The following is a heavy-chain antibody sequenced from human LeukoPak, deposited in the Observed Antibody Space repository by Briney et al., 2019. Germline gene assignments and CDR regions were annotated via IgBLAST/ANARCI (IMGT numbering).Heavy chain of an antibody. CDR1: GYTFTSYY. J-gene: IGHJ6*02. CDR3: GRVLDYVGGSFRPPEKYYYYYIDV. CDR2: INPSGGST. D-gene: IGHD3-16*02. Sequence: ASVKVSCKASGYTFTSYYMHWVRQAPGQGLEWMGIINPSGGSTSYAQKFQGRVTMTRDMSTSTVYMELSSLRSEDTAVYYCGRVLDYVGGSFRPPEKYYYYYIDVWGQGTTVVVSS. V-gene: IGHV1-46*01.